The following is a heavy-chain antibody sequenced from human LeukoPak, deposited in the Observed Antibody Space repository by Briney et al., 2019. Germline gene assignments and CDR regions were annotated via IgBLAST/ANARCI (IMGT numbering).Heavy chain of an antibody. Sequence: GASVKVSCKASGGTFSSYAISWVRQAPGQGLEWMGGIIPIFGTANYAQKFQGRVTITADESTSTAYMELSSLRSEDTAVYYCARSNYDILTGYFSYLDYWGQGTPVTVSS. J-gene: IGHJ4*02. CDR1: GGTFSSYA. V-gene: IGHV1-69*13. CDR3: ARSNYDILTGYFSYLDY. D-gene: IGHD3-9*01. CDR2: IIPIFGTA.